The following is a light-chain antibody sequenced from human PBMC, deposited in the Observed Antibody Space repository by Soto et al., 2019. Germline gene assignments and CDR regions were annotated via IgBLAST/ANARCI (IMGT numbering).Light chain of an antibody. V-gene: IGKV3-15*01. CDR3: QHYKTWPLA. CDR2: DAS. Sequence: EIVMTQSPATLSVSPGERATLSCRASQGIGSTLAWYQQKPGQTPRLRIYDASTRATGIPARVSGIGSGTEFTLIISSLQSEDFGVYYCQHYKTWPLAFGGGTKVDIK. CDR1: QGIGST. J-gene: IGKJ4*01.